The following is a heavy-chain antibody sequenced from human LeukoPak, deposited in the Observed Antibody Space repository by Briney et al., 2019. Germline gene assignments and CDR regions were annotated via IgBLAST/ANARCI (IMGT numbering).Heavy chain of an antibody. D-gene: IGHD1-1*01. Sequence: SETLSLTCTVSGGSISSYYWSWIRQPPGKGLEWIGYIYYSGSTNYNPSLKSRVTISVDTSKNQFSLKLSSVTAADTAVYYCARGGIVTGTTGRDCAFDIWGQGTMVTVSS. J-gene: IGHJ3*02. V-gene: IGHV4-59*01. CDR1: GGSISSYY. CDR2: IYYSGST. CDR3: ARGGIVTGTTGRDCAFDI.